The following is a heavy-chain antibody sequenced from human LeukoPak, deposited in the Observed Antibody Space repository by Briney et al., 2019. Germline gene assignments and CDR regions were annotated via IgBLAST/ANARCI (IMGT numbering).Heavy chain of an antibody. CDR3: ARDLRSSSGSLDY. CDR2: ISFDGNNK. J-gene: IGHJ4*02. V-gene: IGHV3-30-3*01. Sequence: PGGSLRLSCAASGFTFTSYAMHWVRQAPGRGLERVAVISFDGNNKYYADSVKGRFTISRDSANNSLYLQMNTLRAEDTGLYYCARDLRSSSGSLDYWGQGTQVTVSS. D-gene: IGHD6-19*01. CDR1: GFTFTSYA.